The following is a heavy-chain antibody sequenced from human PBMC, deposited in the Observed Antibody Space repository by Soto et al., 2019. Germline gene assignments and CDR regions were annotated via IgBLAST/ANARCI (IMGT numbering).Heavy chain of an antibody. CDR3: ARPPSTGTTSGYYFDY. CDR1: GGTFSSYP. CDR2: IIPILDIT. Sequence: QVQLVQSGAEVKKPGSSVKVSCKASGGTFSSYPISWVRQAPGQGLEWMGRIIPILDITDYAQRFQGRVTIPADKSTSTAYMELSSLSSDDTAVYYCARPPSTGTTSGYYFDYWGQGTLVTVSS. J-gene: IGHJ4*02. D-gene: IGHD1-7*01. V-gene: IGHV1-69*02.